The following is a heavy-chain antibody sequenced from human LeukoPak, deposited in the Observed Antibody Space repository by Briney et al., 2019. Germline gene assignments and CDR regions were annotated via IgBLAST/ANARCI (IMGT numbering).Heavy chain of an antibody. CDR1: GYTFTSYG. J-gene: IGHJ5*02. CDR2: ISAYNGNT. V-gene: IGHV1-18*01. CDR3: ARAELGGSGLYWGFDP. D-gene: IGHD3-10*01. Sequence: ASVKVSCKASGYTFTSYGISWVRQAPGQGLEWMGWISAYNGNTNYAQKFQGRVTITEDESTSTVYMELRSLRSEDTAVYYCARAELGGSGLYWGFDPWGQGTLVTVSA.